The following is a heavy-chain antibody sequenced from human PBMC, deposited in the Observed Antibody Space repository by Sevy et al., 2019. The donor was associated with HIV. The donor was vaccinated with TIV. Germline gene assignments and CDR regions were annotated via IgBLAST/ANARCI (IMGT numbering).Heavy chain of an antibody. CDR1: GFTFSDYY. V-gene: IGHV3-11*06. J-gene: IGHJ4*02. CDR3: ARARTGTTHY. Sequence: GGSLRLSCAASGFTFSDYYMSWIRQAPGKGLEWVSYISSSSSYTNNADSVKGRFTISRDNAKNSLYLQMNSLRAEDTAVYYCARARTGTTHYWGQGTLVTVSS. D-gene: IGHD1-7*01. CDR2: ISSSSSYT.